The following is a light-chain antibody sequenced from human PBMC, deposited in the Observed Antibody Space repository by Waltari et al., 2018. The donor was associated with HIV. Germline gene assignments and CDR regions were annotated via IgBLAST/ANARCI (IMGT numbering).Light chain of an antibody. CDR1: SSKIARTY. Sequence: QSVLTQPPSASGTPGQRVTISCSGSSSKIARTYVTWYQQVPGTTPKLLSYRNNQRPSGVPDRFSGSKSGTSASLAISGLRSDDEADYYCAAWDDSLSGLYVFGTGTKVTVL. CDR3: AAWDDSLSGLYV. V-gene: IGLV1-47*01. CDR2: RNN. J-gene: IGLJ1*01.